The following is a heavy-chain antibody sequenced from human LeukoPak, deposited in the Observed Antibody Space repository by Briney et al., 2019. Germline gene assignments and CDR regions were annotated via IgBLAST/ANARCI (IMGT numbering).Heavy chain of an antibody. V-gene: IGHV3-53*01. J-gene: IGHJ4*02. Sequence: GGSLRLSCAASGFSVSNNYMSWVRQAPGRGLEWVSAIYSGGNTHYADSVRGRFTISRDNSKNTLYLQMDRQSDEDTAIYYCARDPSPFHSWGQGTLVTVSS. CDR3: ARDPSPFHS. CDR2: IYSGGNT. CDR1: GFSVSNNY.